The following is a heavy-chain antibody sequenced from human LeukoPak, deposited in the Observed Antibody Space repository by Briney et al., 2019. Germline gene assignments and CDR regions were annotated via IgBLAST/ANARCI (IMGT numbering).Heavy chain of an antibody. Sequence: PGGSLRLSCAASGFTFSSYSMNWVRQAPGKGLEWVSFISSSGTYIYYADSTKGRFTISRDNAKNSLYLQMNSLRAEDTALYYCARNGGNSDFDYWGQGTVVTVSS. V-gene: IGHV3-21*01. CDR1: GFTFSSYS. J-gene: IGHJ4*02. CDR3: ARNGGNSDFDY. CDR2: ISSSGTYI. D-gene: IGHD4-23*01.